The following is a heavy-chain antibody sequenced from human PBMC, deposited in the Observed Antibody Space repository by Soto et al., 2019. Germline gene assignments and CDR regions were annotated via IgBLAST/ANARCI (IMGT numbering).Heavy chain of an antibody. V-gene: IGHV4-61*01. CDR1: GDSVTSDSYF. D-gene: IGHD2-21*01. CDR2: SYYSGYYSGST. CDR3: ARDYKRENCGSVRFYFLDV. Sequence: PSETLSLTCTVSGDSVTSDSYFWSWIRQPPGKGLEWIGNSYYSGYYSGSTNHNPSPKSRVTVSVDTSKNQFSLKLRSVTTAEPAVYYCARDYKRENCGSVRFYFLDVWGQGTTVTVSS. J-gene: IGHJ6*02.